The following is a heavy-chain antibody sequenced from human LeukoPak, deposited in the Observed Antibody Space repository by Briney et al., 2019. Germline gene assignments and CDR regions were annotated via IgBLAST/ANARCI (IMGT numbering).Heavy chain of an antibody. CDR1: GFTFSSYG. D-gene: IGHD3-10*01. V-gene: IGHV3-72*01. CDR3: ARSYGSGTYPLVH. Sequence: REGSLRHSCVVSGFTFSSYGMNWVRQAPGKGLEWVGRTRKKVNSYTTEYAASVKGRFTISRDDSKNSLYLQMNSLKTEDTAVYYCARSYGSGTYPLVHWGQGTRVTVSS. CDR2: TRKKVNSYTT. J-gene: IGHJ4*02.